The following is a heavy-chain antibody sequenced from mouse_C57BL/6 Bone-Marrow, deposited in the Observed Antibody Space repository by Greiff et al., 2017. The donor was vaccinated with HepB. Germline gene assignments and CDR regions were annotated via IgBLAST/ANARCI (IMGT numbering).Heavy chain of an antibody. CDR2: IDPSDSYT. CDR3: ARRTYGSSYCYFDY. Sequence: VQLQQPGAELVRPGTSVKLSCKASGYTFTSYWIHWVKQRPGQGLEWIGVIDPSDSYTNYNQKFKGKATLTVDTSSSTAYMQLSSLTSEDSAVYYCARRTYGSSYCYFDYWGQGTTLTVSS. CDR1: GYTFTSYW. J-gene: IGHJ2*01. V-gene: IGHV1-59*01. D-gene: IGHD1-1*01.